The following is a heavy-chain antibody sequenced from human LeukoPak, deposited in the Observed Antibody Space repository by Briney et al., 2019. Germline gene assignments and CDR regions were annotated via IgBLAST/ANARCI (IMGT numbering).Heavy chain of an antibody. V-gene: IGHV3-23*01. CDR1: GFTFSSHA. J-gene: IGHJ4*02. D-gene: IGHD5-12*01. CDR3: AKMDLYEATITLFDY. CDR2: MSGGGGKT. Sequence: PGGSLRLSCAASGFTFSSHAMTSPRQATRKKRECASPMSGGGGKTYFADLVKGRCTISRYNSKYTLYLQMNSLRAADTAVYYFAKMDLYEATITLFDYGGQGTLVTFAS.